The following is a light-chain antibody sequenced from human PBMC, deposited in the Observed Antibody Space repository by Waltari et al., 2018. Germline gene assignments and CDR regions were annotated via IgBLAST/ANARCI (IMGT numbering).Light chain of an antibody. CDR3: QQYNSKSPRT. CDR2: KAS. V-gene: IGKV1-5*03. Sequence: DIRMTQSPSSLSASVGDRVTITCRASQGIYGWLAWYQQKPGQAPKLLIYKASSLQDGVPSRFSGSGYGTEFTLTISNLQPDDFATYYCQQYNSKSPRTFGQGTLVEFK. CDR1: QGIYGW. J-gene: IGKJ1*01.